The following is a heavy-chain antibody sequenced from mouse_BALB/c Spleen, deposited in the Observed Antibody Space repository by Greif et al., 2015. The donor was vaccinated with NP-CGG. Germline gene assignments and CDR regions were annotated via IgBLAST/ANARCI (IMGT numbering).Heavy chain of an antibody. D-gene: IGHD4-1*01. V-gene: IGHV1-7*01. CDR2: INPSTGYT. Sequence: VQLHQSVTELAKPGDSVKMSCKASGYTCTSYWMPWVKQTPGQGLAWIGYINPSTGYTEYNQKFKDKDTLTADKSSSTAYMPLSSLTSEDSAGYYCARRELTGSGWFAYWVQGTLVPVSA. CDR3: ARRELTGSGWFAY. J-gene: IGHJ3*01. CDR1: GYTCTSYW.